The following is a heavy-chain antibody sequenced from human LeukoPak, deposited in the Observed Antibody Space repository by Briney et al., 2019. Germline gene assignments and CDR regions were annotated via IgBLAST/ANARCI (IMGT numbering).Heavy chain of an antibody. CDR1: GGTFSSYA. CDR2: IIPIFGTA. Sequence: SVKVSCKASGGTFSSYAIGWVRQAPGQGLEWMGGIIPIFGTANYAQKFQGRVTITADESTSTAYMELSSLRSEDTAVYYCAREGDYYDSSGYFSDAFDIWGQGTMVTVSS. V-gene: IGHV1-69*13. J-gene: IGHJ3*02. CDR3: AREGDYYDSSGYFSDAFDI. D-gene: IGHD3-22*01.